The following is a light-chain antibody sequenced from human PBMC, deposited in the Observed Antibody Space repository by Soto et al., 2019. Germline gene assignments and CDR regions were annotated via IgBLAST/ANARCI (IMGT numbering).Light chain of an antibody. J-gene: IGLJ1*01. Sequence: QSVLTQPASVSGSPGQSITISCTGTSSDVGSYNLVSWYQQHPGKAPKLMIYGVNKRPSGVSIRFSGSNSGNTASLTIFGLQAEDEADYYCCSYAGISTFYVFGTGTKVTVL. CDR3: CSYAGISTFYV. CDR2: GVN. V-gene: IGLV2-23*02. CDR1: SSDVGSYNL.